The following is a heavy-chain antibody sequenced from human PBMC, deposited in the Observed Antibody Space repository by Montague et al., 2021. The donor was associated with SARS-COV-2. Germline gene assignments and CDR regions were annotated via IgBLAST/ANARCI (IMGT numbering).Heavy chain of an antibody. Sequence: SETLSLTCTVSGYSINSNYYWGWIRQPPGKGLEWIGCSYHSGTTHYHPSLKSRVTISLGTSNNHFSLKVTSVTAADTAIYYCATQAGGFTSGSLDYWGQGTLVTVSS. D-gene: IGHD6-13*01. J-gene: IGHJ4*02. CDR1: GYSINSNYY. CDR3: ATQAGGFTSGSLDY. V-gene: IGHV4-38-2*02. CDR2: SYHSGTT.